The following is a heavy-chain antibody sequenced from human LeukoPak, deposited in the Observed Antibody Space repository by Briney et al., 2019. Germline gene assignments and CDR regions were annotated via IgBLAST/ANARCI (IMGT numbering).Heavy chain of an antibody. J-gene: IGHJ4*02. CDR3: ARDRHYGSGSGDY. V-gene: IGHV3-21*01. Sequence: PGGSLRLSCAASGFTFSSYSMNWVRQAPGKGLEWVSSISSSSSYIYYADSVKGRFTISRDNAKNSLHLQMNSLRAEDTAVYYCARDRHYGSGSGDYWGQGTLVTVSS. CDR1: GFTFSSYS. CDR2: ISSSSSYI. D-gene: IGHD3-10*01.